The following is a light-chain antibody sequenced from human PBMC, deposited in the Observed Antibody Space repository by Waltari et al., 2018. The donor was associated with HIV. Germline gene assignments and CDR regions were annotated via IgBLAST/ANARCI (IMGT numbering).Light chain of an antibody. CDR2: KDS. J-gene: IGLJ1*01. Sequence: SYELTQPPSVSVSPGQTARITCSGETLADQYVYWYQQKSGQAPVLMYKDSERPSGIPERFYGSTSGTTVTLIISGVQAEDEADYYCQSVDSKDSHYVFGTGTKVTVL. V-gene: IGLV3-25*03. CDR3: QSVDSKDSHYV. CDR1: TLADQY.